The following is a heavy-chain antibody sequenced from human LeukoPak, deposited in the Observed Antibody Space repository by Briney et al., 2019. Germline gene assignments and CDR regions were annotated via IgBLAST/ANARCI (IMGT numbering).Heavy chain of an antibody. CDR1: GYTFTNYD. CDR3: AKNSYKFGYDY. Sequence: ASVKVSCKTSGYTFTNYDINWVRQATGQGLEWMGWVNPNTGNTAFAQKFQGRVTMTRDTSISTAYMELSSLRSEDTAVYYCAKNSYKFGYDYWGQGTLVTVSS. J-gene: IGHJ4*02. V-gene: IGHV1-8*01. CDR2: VNPNTGNT. D-gene: IGHD3-16*01.